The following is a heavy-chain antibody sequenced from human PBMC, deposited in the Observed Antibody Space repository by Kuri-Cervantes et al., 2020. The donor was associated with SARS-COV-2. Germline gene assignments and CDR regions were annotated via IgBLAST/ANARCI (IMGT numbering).Heavy chain of an antibody. CDR2: IYRDDDK. Sequence: TLSLTCPVSGRSISSHYWSWIRQPPGKALEWLALIYRDDDKPYDQSLKSRLTITTDTSKNQLLLTMTNLDPADTGTYYCAHSTTVSSTSYNGLLGGFDYWGQGTMVTVSS. CDR3: AHSTTVSSTSYNGLLGGFDY. CDR1: GRSISSHYWS. J-gene: IGHJ4*02. V-gene: IGHV2-5*05. D-gene: IGHD2-2*01.